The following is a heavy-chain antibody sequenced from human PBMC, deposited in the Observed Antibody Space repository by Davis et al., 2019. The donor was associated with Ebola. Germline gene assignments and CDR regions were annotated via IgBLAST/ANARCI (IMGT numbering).Heavy chain of an antibody. D-gene: IGHD2-2*01. CDR3: ARGVVPAARYWFDP. CDR2: IKQDGSEK. CDR1: GFTFSSYW. V-gene: IGHV3-7*01. Sequence: PGGSLRLSCAASGFTFSSYWMSWVRQAPGKGLEWVANIKQDGSEKYYVDSVKGRLTISRDNAKNSLYLQMNSLRAEDTAVYYCARGVVPAARYWFDPWGQGTLVTVSS. J-gene: IGHJ5*02.